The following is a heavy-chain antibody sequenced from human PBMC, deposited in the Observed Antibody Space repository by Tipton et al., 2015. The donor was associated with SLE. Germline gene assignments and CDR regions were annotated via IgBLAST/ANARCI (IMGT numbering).Heavy chain of an antibody. CDR2: IYTSGST. V-gene: IGHV4-4*07. CDR1: GGSISSYY. CDR3: ARSPSLAIFGVVFDY. J-gene: IGHJ4*02. Sequence: LSLTCTVSGGSISSYYWSWIRQPAGKGLEWIGRIYTSGSTNYNPSLKSRVTMSVDTPKNQFSLKLSSVTAADTAVYYCARSPSLAIFGVVFDYWGQGTLVTVSS. D-gene: IGHD3-3*01.